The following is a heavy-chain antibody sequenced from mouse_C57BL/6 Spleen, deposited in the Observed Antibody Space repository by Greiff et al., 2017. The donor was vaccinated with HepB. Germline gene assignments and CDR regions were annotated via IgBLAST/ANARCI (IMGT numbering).Heavy chain of an antibody. J-gene: IGHJ3*01. CDR1: GYTFTDYE. V-gene: IGHV1-15*01. CDR2: IDPETGGT. D-gene: IGHD2-4*01. CDR3: TRGDYAPWFAY. Sequence: QVQLQQSGAELVRPGASVTLSCKASGYTFTDYEMHWVKQTPVHGLEWIGPIDPETGGTAYNQKFKGKAILTADKSSSTAYMELRSLTSEDSAVYYCTRGDYAPWFAYWGQGTLVTVSA.